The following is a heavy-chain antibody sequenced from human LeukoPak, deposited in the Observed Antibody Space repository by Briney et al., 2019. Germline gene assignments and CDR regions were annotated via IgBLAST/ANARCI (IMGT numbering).Heavy chain of an antibody. V-gene: IGHV4-34*01. J-gene: IGHJ4*02. D-gene: IGHD2-21*02. CDR3: ARVTLVVTHVDY. CDR2: INHSGST. CDR1: GGSFSGYY. Sequence: PSETLSLTCAVHGGSFSGYYWSWIRQPPGKGLEWIGEINHSGSTNYNPSLKSRVTISVDTSKNQFSLKLSSVTAADTAVYYCARVTLVVTHVDYWGQGTLVTVSS.